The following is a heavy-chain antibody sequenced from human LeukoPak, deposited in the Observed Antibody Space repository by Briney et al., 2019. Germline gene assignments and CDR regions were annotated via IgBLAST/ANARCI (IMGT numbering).Heavy chain of an antibody. J-gene: IGHJ3*02. CDR2: IYYSGST. CDR3: ARVDGRYYYGSGSYSLALDAFDI. D-gene: IGHD3-10*01. CDR1: GASVSSYY. V-gene: IGHV4-59*02. Sequence: SETLSLTCTVSGASVSSYYWSWIRQPPGNGLEWIGYIYYSGSTNYNPSLKSRVTMSLDTSKNQFSLKLSSVTAADTAVYYCARVDGRYYYGSGSYSLALDAFDIWGQGTMVTVSS.